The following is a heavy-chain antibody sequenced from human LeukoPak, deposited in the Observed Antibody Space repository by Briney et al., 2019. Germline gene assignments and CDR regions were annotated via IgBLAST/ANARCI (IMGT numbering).Heavy chain of an antibody. Sequence: PGRSLRLSCAASGFTFSSYAMHWVRQAPGKGLGWVAVISYDGSNKYYADSVKGRFTISRDNSKNTLYLQMNSLRAEDTAVYYCARVIAAAGGHDYWGQGTLVTVSS. CDR2: ISYDGSNK. D-gene: IGHD6-13*01. CDR1: GFTFSSYA. V-gene: IGHV3-30*04. J-gene: IGHJ4*02. CDR3: ARVIAAAGGHDY.